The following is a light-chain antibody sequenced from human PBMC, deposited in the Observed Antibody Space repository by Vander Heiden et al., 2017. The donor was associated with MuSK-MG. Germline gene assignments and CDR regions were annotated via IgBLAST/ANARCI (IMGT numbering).Light chain of an antibody. CDR2: AAS. Sequence: DIQMTQSPSSLSASVGDRVTITCRASQSISSYLNWYQQKPGKAPKLLIYAASSLQSGVPSRFSGSGSGTDFTLTISSLQPEDFATYYCQQSDSTPLDTFGHGTKVDIK. V-gene: IGKV1-39*01. CDR1: QSISSY. CDR3: QQSDSTPLDT. J-gene: IGKJ3*01.